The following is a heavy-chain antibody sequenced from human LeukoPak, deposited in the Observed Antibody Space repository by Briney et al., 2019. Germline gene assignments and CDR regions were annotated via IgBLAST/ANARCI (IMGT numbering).Heavy chain of an antibody. J-gene: IGHJ4*02. D-gene: IGHD5-12*01. CDR3: ARQAISGYDPPPFDS. CDR2: IYTSGST. V-gene: IGHV4-4*07. CDR1: GGSISSYY. Sequence: SETLSLTCTVSGGSISSYYWSWIRQPAGKGLEWIGRIYTSGSTNYNPSLKSRVTMSVDTSKNQFSLKLSSVTAADTAVYYCARQAISGYDPPPFDSWGQGTLVTVSS.